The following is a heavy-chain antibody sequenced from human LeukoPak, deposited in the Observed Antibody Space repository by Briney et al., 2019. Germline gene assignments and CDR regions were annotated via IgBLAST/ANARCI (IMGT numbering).Heavy chain of an antibody. CDR1: GFTFSVYS. CDR2: ISGSSTAI. J-gene: IGHJ5*02. Sequence: GGSLRLSCAVSGFTFSVYSMSWVRQAPGEGLEWVSYISGSSTAISYADSVKGRFTISRDNAENSLSLQMNSLRAEDTAVYYCAKWELVYSSGWPLGWFDPWGQGTLVTVSS. CDR3: AKWELVYSSGWPLGWFDP. D-gene: IGHD6-19*01. V-gene: IGHV3-48*01.